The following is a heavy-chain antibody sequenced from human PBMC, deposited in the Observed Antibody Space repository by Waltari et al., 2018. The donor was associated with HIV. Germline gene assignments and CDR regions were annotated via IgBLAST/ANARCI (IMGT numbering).Heavy chain of an antibody. J-gene: IGHJ5*02. CDR1: GGTFSSNA. CDR3: ARGSSGSYRWFDP. D-gene: IGHD1-26*01. V-gene: IGHV1-69*18. CDR2: LIRVLEGT. Sequence: QEQLVQSGAEVKKPGSSVKVSCKASGGTFSSNAISWVRQAPGQGLEWVGSLIRVLEGTSYARKFHGRLTISAEESTSTVFMELGSLSFDDTAVYYCARGSSGSYRWFDPWGHGTLVTVSS.